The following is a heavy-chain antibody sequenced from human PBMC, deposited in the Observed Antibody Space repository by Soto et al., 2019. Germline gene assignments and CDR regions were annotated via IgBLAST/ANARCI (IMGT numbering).Heavy chain of an antibody. CDR3: ARERGCSGGSCYFFDY. V-gene: IGHV1-8*01. CDR2: MNPNSGNT. CDR1: GYTFTSYD. J-gene: IGHJ4*02. D-gene: IGHD2-15*01. Sequence: QVQLVQSGAEVKKPGASVKVSCKASGYTFTSYDINWVRQATGQGLEWMGWMNPNSGNTAYAQKFQGRVTMTRNTSIITAYMELSSVRSEDTAVYYCARERGCSGGSCYFFDYWGQGTLVTVSS.